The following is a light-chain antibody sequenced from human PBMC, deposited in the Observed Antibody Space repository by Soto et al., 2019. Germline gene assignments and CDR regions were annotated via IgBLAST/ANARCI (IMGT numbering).Light chain of an antibody. J-gene: IGKJ4*01. Sequence: DVQMTQSPSTLSASVGDRVTITCRASQHINDWLAWYQQKPGKAPKLLIYKASRLQTGVPSRFSGSGSGTEFTLTISSLQPADFATYYCRQHNAYPLTFCGGTKVEI. CDR1: QHINDW. CDR2: KAS. V-gene: IGKV1-5*03. CDR3: RQHNAYPLT.